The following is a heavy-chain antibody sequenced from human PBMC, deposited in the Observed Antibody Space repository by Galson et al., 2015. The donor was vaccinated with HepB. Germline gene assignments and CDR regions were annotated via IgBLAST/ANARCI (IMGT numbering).Heavy chain of an antibody. CDR2: ISGSGGST. Sequence: SLRLSCAASGFTFSSYAMSWVRQAPGKGLEWVSAISGSGGSTYYADSVKGRFTISRDNSKNTLYLQMNSLRAEDTAVYYCAKVRRRAVAGTLGCFDYWGQGTLVTVSS. D-gene: IGHD6-19*01. CDR1: GFTFSSYA. CDR3: AKVRRRAVAGTLGCFDY. J-gene: IGHJ4*02. V-gene: IGHV3-23*01.